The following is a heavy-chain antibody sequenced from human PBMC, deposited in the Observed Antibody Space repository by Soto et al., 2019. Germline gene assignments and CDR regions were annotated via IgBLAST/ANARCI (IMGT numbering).Heavy chain of an antibody. J-gene: IGHJ6*03. Sequence: EVQLLESGGGLVQPGGSLRLSCAASGFTFGTYAMKWLRQAPGRGLECVSFISGSGRTTYYAESVKGRFTVSRDNSKSRMYLQMNSLRAEATALYYCAKFRGPSYSYYYMDVWAKGPRSPSP. V-gene: IGHV3-23*01. CDR2: ISGSGRTT. CDR1: GFTFGTYA. D-gene: IGHD3-16*01. CDR3: AKFRGPSYSYYYMDV.